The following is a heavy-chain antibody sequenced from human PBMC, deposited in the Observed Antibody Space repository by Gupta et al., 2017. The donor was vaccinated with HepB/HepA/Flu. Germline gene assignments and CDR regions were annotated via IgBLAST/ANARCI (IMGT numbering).Heavy chain of an antibody. J-gene: IGHJ4*02. V-gene: IGHV3-33*01. CDR1: GYSFSSHG. CDR3: ARTIGHRVDY. CDR2: IWYDGSRQ. Sequence: QVQWVESGGGVVQPEMSLRLSCAAAGYSFSSHGIHWVRQAPGKGLEWVAVIWYDGSRQYYGDSVKGRFIISRDNSKNMVFLQMNSLRAEDTATYYCARTIGHRVDYWGQGTLVTVSS.